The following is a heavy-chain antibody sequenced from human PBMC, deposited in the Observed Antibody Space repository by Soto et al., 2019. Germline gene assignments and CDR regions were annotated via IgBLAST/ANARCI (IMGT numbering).Heavy chain of an antibody. CDR3: ARKQQLVHYYMHV. V-gene: IGHV3-21*01. D-gene: IGHD6-13*01. CDR1: GFTFSSYS. Sequence: GGSLRLSCAASGFTFSSYSMNWVRQAPGKGLEWVSSISSSSSYIYYADSVKGRFTISRDNAKNSLYLQMNSLRAEDTAVYYFARKQQLVHYYMHVSGKATTVSVSS. CDR2: ISSSSSYI. J-gene: IGHJ6*03.